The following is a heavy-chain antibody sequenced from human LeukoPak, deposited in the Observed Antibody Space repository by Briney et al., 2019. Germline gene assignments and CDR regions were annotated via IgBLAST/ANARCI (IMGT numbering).Heavy chain of an antibody. J-gene: IGHJ4*02. CDR1: GGSISSGSYY. V-gene: IGHV4-61*02. D-gene: IGHD6-19*01. CDR2: IYTSGST. Sequence: PSQTLSLTCTVSGGSISSGSYYWSWIRQPAGKGLEWIGRIYTSGSTNYNPSLKSRVTISVDTSNTQFSLKLSSVTAADTAVYYCASRGYSSGWYDYWGQGTLVTVCS. CDR3: ASRGYSSGWYDY.